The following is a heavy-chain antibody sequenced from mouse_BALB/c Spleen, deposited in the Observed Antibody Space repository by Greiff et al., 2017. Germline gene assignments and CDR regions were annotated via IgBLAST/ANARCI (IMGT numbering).Heavy chain of an antibody. CDR2: ISSGGSYT. V-gene: IGHV5-6-4*01. J-gene: IGHJ4*01. Sequence: EVKLVESGGGLVKPGGSLKLSCAASGFTFSSYTMSWVRQTPEKRLEWVATISSGGSYTYYPDSVKGRFTISRDNAKNTLYLQMSSLKSEDTAMYYCTRDLSSYDGDYYAMDYWGQGTSVTVSS. CDR1: GFTFSSYT. D-gene: IGHD2-12*01. CDR3: TRDLSSYDGDYYAMDY.